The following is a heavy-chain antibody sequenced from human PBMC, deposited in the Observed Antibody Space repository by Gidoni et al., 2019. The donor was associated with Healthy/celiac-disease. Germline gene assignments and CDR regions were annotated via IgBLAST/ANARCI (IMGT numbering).Heavy chain of an antibody. V-gene: IGHV1-69*06. J-gene: IGHJ4*02. CDR1: GGTFSSYA. CDR3: ARVTLRDMITFGGVIGPFDY. CDR2: IIPIFGTA. D-gene: IGHD3-16*02. Sequence: QVQLVQSGAEVKKPGSSVKVSCKASGGTFSSYAIRWVRQAPGQGLEWMGGIIPIFGTANDAQKFQGRVTITADKSTSTAYMELSSLRSEDTAVYYCARVTLRDMITFGGVIGPFDYWGQGTLVTVSS.